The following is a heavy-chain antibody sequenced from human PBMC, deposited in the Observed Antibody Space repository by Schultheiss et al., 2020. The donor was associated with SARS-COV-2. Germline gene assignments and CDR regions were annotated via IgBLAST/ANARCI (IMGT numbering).Heavy chain of an antibody. CDR3: AKDSAGDN. J-gene: IGHJ3*01. V-gene: IGHV3-30*18. D-gene: IGHD3-10*01. Sequence: GGSLRLSCAASGFTFSSFGIHWVRQAPGKGLEWVAVISYDGSNREYVDSVKGRFTISRDNSKNEVYLQMNGLRVEYTAVYFCAKDSAGDNWGQGTKVTVSS. CDR2: ISYDGSNR. CDR1: GFTFSSFG.